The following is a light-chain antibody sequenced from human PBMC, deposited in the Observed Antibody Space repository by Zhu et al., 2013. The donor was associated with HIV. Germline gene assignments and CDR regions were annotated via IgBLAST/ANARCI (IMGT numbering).Light chain of an antibody. CDR3: QHRSNWPLT. CDR2: GAS. CDR1: RRVGSRN. Sequence: EIVLTQSPDTLSLSPGERAILSCRASRRVGSRNVAWYQQKLGQAPRLLISGASTRATGIPDRFSGSGSGTDFTLTISRLEAEDFALYYCQHRSNWPLTFGGGTKLEI. J-gene: IGKJ4*01. V-gene: IGKV3D-20*02.